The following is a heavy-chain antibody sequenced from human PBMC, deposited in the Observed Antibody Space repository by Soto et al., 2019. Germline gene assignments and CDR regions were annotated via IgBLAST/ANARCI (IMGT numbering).Heavy chain of an antibody. CDR2: IHYSGST. Sequence: PSETLSLTCTVSGGSIGSRSHYWGWIRQPPGQGLEWIASIHYSGSTYYNPSLKSRVTISVDTSKNQFSLKLNSVTAADTAVYYCASKHDSSGYYYSDYWGQGTLVTVSS. D-gene: IGHD3-22*01. J-gene: IGHJ4*02. CDR3: ASKHDSSGYYYSDY. CDR1: GGSIGSRSHY. V-gene: IGHV4-39*01.